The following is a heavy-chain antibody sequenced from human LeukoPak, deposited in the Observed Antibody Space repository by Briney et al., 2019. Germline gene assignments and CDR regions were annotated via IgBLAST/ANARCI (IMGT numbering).Heavy chain of an antibody. Sequence: GGSLRLSCAASGFTFSTSTMNWVRQAPGKGLEWVSSIGSTSRDKYFVGSVRGRFTISRDNAKNSLYLEMNSLRADDTAVYYCVRGDYRDYWGQGILVTVSS. V-gene: IGHV3-21*01. CDR3: VRGDYRDY. J-gene: IGHJ4*02. CDR1: GFTFSTST. D-gene: IGHD5-12*01. CDR2: IGSTSRDK.